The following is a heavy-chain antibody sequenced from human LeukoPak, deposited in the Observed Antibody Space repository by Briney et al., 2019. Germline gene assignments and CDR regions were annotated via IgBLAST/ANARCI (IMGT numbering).Heavy chain of an antibody. CDR3: AKVAKYYYGSETYYFFEH. D-gene: IGHD3-10*01. V-gene: IGHV3-7*01. Sequence: GGSLRLSCAASGFTFSSYSMNWVRQAPGKGLEWVANIQQDGTEKYYVDSVKGRFTISRDNAKTSLYLQMNSLRVQDTAVYYCAKVAKYYYGSETYYFFEHWGQGTPVTASS. CDR2: IQQDGTEK. CDR1: GFTFSSYS. J-gene: IGHJ4*02.